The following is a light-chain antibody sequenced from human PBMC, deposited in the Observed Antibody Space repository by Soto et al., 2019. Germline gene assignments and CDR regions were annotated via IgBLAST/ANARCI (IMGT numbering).Light chain of an antibody. V-gene: IGKV3-20*01. J-gene: IGKJ4*01. CDR3: QQYGSSPLT. Sequence: EILFTQSPATLSLSPGERATHSCRASRSVSSSYLAWYQQKPGQAPRXXIYGASSRDTGIPERFSGSGAGTECTLTISRLEPEDVAVYYCQQYGSSPLTFGGGTKVDIK. CDR1: RSVSSSY. CDR2: GAS.